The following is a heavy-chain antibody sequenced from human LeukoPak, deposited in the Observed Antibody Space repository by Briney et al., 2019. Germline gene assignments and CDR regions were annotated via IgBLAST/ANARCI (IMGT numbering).Heavy chain of an antibody. CDR2: IYYSGST. Sequence: PSETLSLTCTVSGGSISSYYWSWMRQPPGKGLEWIGYIYYSGSTNYNPSLKSRVTISVDTSKNQFSLKLSSVTAADTAVYYCARRQYSSSWYFDYWGQGTLVTVSS. CDR1: GGSISSYY. J-gene: IGHJ4*02. V-gene: IGHV4-59*01. D-gene: IGHD6-13*01. CDR3: ARRQYSSSWYFDY.